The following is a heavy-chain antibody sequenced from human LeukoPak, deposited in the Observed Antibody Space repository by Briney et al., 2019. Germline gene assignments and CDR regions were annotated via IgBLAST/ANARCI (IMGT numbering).Heavy chain of an antibody. CDR1: GFTFSSYW. CDR3: ARGGGSDV. Sequence: GGSLRLSCAASGFTFSSYWMNWARQAPGKGLEGVASINHNGNVKYYVDSVKGRLTISTDHAKNSLYLQMRNLRAADTAVYFCARGGGSDVWGQGATATVSS. CDR2: INHNGNVK. J-gene: IGHJ6*02. V-gene: IGHV3-7*03. D-gene: IGHD2-15*01.